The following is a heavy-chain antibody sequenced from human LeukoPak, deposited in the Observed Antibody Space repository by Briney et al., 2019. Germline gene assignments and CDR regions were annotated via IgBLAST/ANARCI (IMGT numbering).Heavy chain of an antibody. Sequence: GGSLRLSCAASGFTLSSYGMHWVRQAPGKGLEWVAVISYDGSNRYYADSVKGRFTISRDNSKNTLYLQMNSLRAEDTAVYYCAKSVSGSGYYYYYGMDVWGQGTTVTVSS. D-gene: IGHD3-10*01. CDR3: AKSVSGSGYYYYYGMDV. V-gene: IGHV3-30*18. CDR1: GFTLSSYG. CDR2: ISYDGSNR. J-gene: IGHJ6*02.